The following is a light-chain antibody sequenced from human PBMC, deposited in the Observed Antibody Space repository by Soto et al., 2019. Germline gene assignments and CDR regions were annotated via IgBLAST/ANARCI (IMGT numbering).Light chain of an antibody. Sequence: EVVLTQSPGTLSLSPGERATLSCRASESVSSSYFGWYQQKPGQAPRLLIYGASSRATGIPDRFSGSASGTDFTLTISRLEPEDFAVYYCQQYGISPPTFGPGTKVDMK. V-gene: IGKV3-20*01. CDR3: QQYGISPPT. J-gene: IGKJ3*01. CDR2: GAS. CDR1: ESVSSSY.